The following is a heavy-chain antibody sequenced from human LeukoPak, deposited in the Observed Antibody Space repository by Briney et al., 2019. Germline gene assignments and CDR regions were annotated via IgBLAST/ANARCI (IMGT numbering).Heavy chain of an antibody. Sequence: GGSLRLSCAASGFTFSNAWMSWVRQAPGKGLEWVGRIKSKTDGGTTDYAAPVKGRFTISRDDSKNTLYLQMNSLKTEDTAVYYCTTRVGATYDFDYWGQGTLVTVSS. V-gene: IGHV3-15*01. CDR1: GFTFSNAW. J-gene: IGHJ4*02. CDR2: IKSKTDGGTT. CDR3: TTRVGATYDFDY. D-gene: IGHD1-26*01.